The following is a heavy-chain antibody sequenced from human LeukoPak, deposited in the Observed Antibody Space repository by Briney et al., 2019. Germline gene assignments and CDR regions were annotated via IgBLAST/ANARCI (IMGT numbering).Heavy chain of an antibody. CDR2: IYHSGST. CDR1: GGSISSSNW. J-gene: IGHJ4*02. V-gene: IGHV4-4*02. CDR3: ARLLLWFGRTFDY. Sequence: PSETLSLTCAVSGGSISSSNWWSWVRQPPGKGLEWIGEIYHSGSTNYNPSLKSRVTISVDTSKNQFSLKLSSVTAADTAVYYCARLLLWFGRTFDYWGQGTLVTVSS. D-gene: IGHD3-10*01.